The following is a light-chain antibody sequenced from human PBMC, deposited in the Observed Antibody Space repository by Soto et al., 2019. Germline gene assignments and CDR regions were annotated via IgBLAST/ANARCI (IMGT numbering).Light chain of an antibody. V-gene: IGLV1-44*01. Sequence: QSVLSQPPSASRTPGQRVTISCSGSSSNIGSNAVNGYQQLPVTAPTLLIYSNXXXXXXVPDRFSGSRSGTSASLSVNGLQSEDEADYYCAAWDDSLNGPLFGGGTKVTV. CDR3: AAWDDSLNGPL. J-gene: IGLJ3*02. CDR1: SSNIGSNA. CDR2: SNX.